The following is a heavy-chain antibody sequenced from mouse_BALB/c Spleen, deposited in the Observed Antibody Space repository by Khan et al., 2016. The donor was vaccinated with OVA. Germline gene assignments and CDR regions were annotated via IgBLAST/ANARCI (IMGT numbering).Heavy chain of an antibody. CDR2: IWGGGST. J-gene: IGHJ4*01. CDR3: AKGVWSYYYTLDY. Sequence: VQLQQPGPGLVAPSQNLSLTCTVSGFSLSDYGVSWIRQPLGKGLEWLGVIWGGGSTYYNSDLKSRLSISKDNSKSQVFLKMSSLQSDDTAMFYCAKGVWSYYYTLDYWGQGTSVTVSS. CDR1: GFSLSDYG. V-gene: IGHV2-6-5*01.